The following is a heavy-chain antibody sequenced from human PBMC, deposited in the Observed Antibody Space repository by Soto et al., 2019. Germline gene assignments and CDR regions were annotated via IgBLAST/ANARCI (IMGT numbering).Heavy chain of an antibody. CDR2: IGTAGDT. CDR1: GFTFSSYD. V-gene: IGHV3-13*01. J-gene: IGHJ6*02. CDR3: ARFGVPAADDYYYYGMDV. D-gene: IGHD2-2*01. Sequence: PGGSLRLSCAASGFTFSSYDMHWVRQATGKGLEWVSAIGTAGDTYYPGSVKGRFTISRENAKNSLYLQMNSLRAGDTAVYYCARFGVPAADDYYYYGMDVWGQGTTVTVSS.